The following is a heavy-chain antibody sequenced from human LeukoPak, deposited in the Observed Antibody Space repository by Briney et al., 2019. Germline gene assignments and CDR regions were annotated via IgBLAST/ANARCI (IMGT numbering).Heavy chain of an antibody. V-gene: IGHV7-4-1*02. CDR3: ARSIVGATSYFDY. CDR2: INTNTGNP. CDR1: GYTFTSYA. D-gene: IGHD1-26*01. J-gene: IGHJ4*02. Sequence: SVKVSCKASGYTFTSYAMNWVRQAPGQGLEWMGWINTNTGNPTYAQGFTGRFVFSLDASVSTAYLQISSLKAEDTAVYYCARSIVGATSYFDYWGQGTLVTVSS.